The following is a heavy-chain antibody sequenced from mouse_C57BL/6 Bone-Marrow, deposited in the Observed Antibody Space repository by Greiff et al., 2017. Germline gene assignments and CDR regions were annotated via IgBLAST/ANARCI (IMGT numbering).Heavy chain of an antibody. J-gene: IGHJ4*01. Sequence: VKLQQPGAELVKPGASVKMSCKASGYTFTSYWITWVKQRPGQGLEWIGDIYPGSGSTNYNEKFKSKATLTVDTSSSTAYMQLSSLTSEDSAVYYCAREDYYGSSYEGIYYYAMDYWGQGTSVTVSS. CDR3: AREDYYGSSYEGIYYYAMDY. CDR1: GYTFTSYW. D-gene: IGHD1-1*01. V-gene: IGHV1-55*01. CDR2: IYPGSGST.